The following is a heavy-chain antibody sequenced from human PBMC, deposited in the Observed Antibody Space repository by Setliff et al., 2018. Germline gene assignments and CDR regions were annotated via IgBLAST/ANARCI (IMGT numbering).Heavy chain of an antibody. CDR2: ISSDGSRT. D-gene: IGHD3-10*01. Sequence: GGSLRLSCAASGLTFSSSAMHWVRQAPGKELEYVSAISSDGSRTYYGDSVKGRFTISRDNSKNSLYLQMGSLRAEDMAVYYCARGTDYHGSGSYWAKDVWGKGTTVTVSS. CDR1: GLTFSSSA. J-gene: IGHJ6*04. CDR3: ARGTDYHGSGSYWAKDV. V-gene: IGHV3-64*02.